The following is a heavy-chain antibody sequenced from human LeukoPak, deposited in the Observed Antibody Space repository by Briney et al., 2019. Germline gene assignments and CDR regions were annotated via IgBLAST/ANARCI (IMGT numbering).Heavy chain of an antibody. CDR3: ARDNSGWLYYYYYGMDV. V-gene: IGHV3-23*01. J-gene: IGHJ6*02. Sequence: GGSLRLSCAASGFTFSSYAMSWVRQAPGKGLEWVSAISGSGGSTYYADSVKGRFTISRDNAKNSLYLQMNSLRAEDTAVYYCARDNSGWLYYYYYGMDVWGQGTTVTVSS. CDR2: ISGSGGST. CDR1: GFTFSSYA. D-gene: IGHD6-19*01.